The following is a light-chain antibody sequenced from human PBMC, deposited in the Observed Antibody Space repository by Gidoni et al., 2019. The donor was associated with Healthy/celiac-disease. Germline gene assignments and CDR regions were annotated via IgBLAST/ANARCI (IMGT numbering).Light chain of an antibody. Sequence: EIVMTQSPATLSVSPGERATLSCRASQSVSSNLAWYQQTPAQAPRLLIYGASTRATGIPARFSGRGAGTEFTLTISSLQSEDVAVYYCQQYNNWHLYNFGQGTKLEIK. V-gene: IGKV3-15*01. J-gene: IGKJ2*01. CDR1: QSVSSN. CDR3: QQYNNWHLYN. CDR2: GAS.